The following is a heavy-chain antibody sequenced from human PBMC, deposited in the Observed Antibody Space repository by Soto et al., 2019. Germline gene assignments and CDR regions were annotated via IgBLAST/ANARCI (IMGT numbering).Heavy chain of an antibody. CDR3: ARGPSGDKVDS. CDR2: IYDGGRT. CDR1: GGSISTVDYW. D-gene: IGHD7-27*01. V-gene: IGHV4-30-4*01. J-gene: IGHJ4*02. Sequence: QVQLQESGPGLVKPSQTLSLTCTVSGGSISTVDYWWSWIRQSPDMGLEWIGHIYDGGRTYNNPSLESRVTMSAHTSKSQLSLTLSSVSAADTAVYYCARGPSGDKVDSWGQGTLVTVSS.